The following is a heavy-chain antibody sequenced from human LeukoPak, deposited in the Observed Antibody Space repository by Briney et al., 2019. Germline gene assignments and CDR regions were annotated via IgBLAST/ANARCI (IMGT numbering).Heavy chain of an antibody. Sequence: PSETLSLTCTVSIGSVNSGVYYWGWIRQPPGTGLEWIGEINHSGSTNYNPSLKSRVTISVDTSKNQFSLKLSSVTAADTAVYYCAQSYSSGWYYFDYWGQGTLVTVSS. D-gene: IGHD6-19*01. J-gene: IGHJ4*02. CDR2: INHSGST. CDR1: IGSVNSGVYY. V-gene: IGHV4-34*01. CDR3: AQSYSSGWYYFDY.